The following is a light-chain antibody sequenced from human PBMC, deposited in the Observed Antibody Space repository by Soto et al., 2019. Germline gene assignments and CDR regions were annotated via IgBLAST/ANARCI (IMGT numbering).Light chain of an antibody. CDR1: QSVSSSY. V-gene: IGKV3-20*01. CDR2: GAS. J-gene: IGKJ1*01. Sequence: ENVLTQSPGTLSLSPGARATLSCRASQSVSSSYLAWYQQKPGQAPRLVIYGASSRATGIPDRFSGSGSGTDFTLTISRLEPEDFAVYYCQQYGSSVWTFGQGTKVDIK. CDR3: QQYGSSVWT.